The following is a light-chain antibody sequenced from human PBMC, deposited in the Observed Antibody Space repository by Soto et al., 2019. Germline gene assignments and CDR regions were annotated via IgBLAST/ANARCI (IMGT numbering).Light chain of an antibody. V-gene: IGLV2-14*03. J-gene: IGLJ2*01. CDR1: SSDVGTYNF. CDR3: SSYTSTNTRVV. Sequence: QSALTQPASVSGSPGQSITISCSGTSSDVGTYNFVSWYQQHPGKAPKLMFFDVSNRPSGVSDRFSGSKSGNTAYRTISGLQAEDEADYYCSSYTSTNTRVVFGGGTKLTVL. CDR2: DVS.